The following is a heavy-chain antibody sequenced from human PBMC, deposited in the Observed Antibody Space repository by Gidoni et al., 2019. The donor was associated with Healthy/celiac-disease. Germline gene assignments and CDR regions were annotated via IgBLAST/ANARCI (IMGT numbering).Heavy chain of an antibody. D-gene: IGHD6-19*01. CDR3: AREPSGYSSGWSYYFDY. V-gene: IGHV4-61*01. CDR1: GGSVSSGSYY. Sequence: QVQLQESGPGLVKPSVTLSPTCTISGGSVSSGSYYWSWIRQPPGKGLEWIGYIYYSGSTNYNPSLKSRVTISVDTSKNQFSLKLSSVTAADTAVYYCAREPSGYSSGWSYYFDYWGQGTLVTVSS. CDR2: IYYSGST. J-gene: IGHJ4*02.